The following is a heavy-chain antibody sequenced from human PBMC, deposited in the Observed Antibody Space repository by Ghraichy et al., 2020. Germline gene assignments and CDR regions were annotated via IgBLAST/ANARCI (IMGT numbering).Heavy chain of an antibody. CDR1: GGSISSSSYY. CDR2: IYYSGST. J-gene: IGHJ4*02. D-gene: IGHD3-3*01. CDR3: ASGPRSDYFHY. Sequence: SETLSLTCTVSGGSISSSSYYWGWIRQPPGKGLEWIGSIYYSGSTYYNPSLKSRVTISVDTSKNQFSLKLSSVTAADTAVYYCASGPRSDYFHYWGQGTLVTVSS. V-gene: IGHV4-39*01.